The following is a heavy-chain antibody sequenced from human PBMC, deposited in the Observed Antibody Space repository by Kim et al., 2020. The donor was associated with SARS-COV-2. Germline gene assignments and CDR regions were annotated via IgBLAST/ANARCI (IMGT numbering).Heavy chain of an antibody. CDR1: GYTFTSYY. D-gene: IGHD3-10*01. CDR2: INPSGGST. V-gene: IGHV1-46*01. Sequence: ASVKVSCKASGYTFTSYYMHWVRQAPGQGLEWMGIINPSGGSTSYAQKFQGRVTMTRDTSTSTVYMELSSLRSEDTAVYYCARDQLGSSGYYYGMDVWGQGTTVTVSS. J-gene: IGHJ6*02. CDR3: ARDQLGSSGYYYGMDV.